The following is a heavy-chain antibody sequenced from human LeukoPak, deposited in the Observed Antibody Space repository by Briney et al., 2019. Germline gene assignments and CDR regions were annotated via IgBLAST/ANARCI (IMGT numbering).Heavy chain of an antibody. V-gene: IGHV3-33*01. Sequence: GGSLRLSCVASGFTFSSYGMHWVRQAPGKGLEWVAVIWYDGSNKYYADSVKGRFTISRDNSKNTLYLQMNSLRAEDTAVYYCARVQATYYDYIWGSYRWSYFDYWGQGTLVTVSS. CDR1: GFTFSSYG. CDR2: IWYDGSNK. CDR3: ARVQATYYDYIWGSYRWSYFDY. J-gene: IGHJ4*02. D-gene: IGHD3-16*02.